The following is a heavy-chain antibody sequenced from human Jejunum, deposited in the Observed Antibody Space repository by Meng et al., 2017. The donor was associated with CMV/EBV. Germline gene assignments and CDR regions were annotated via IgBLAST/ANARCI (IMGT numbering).Heavy chain of an antibody. CDR3: ARGEGYCTNGVCSPGY. Sequence: QVQVGESGAEVKKPGASVKVSCKASGYTFTGYYMHWVRQAPGQGLEWMGWININSGGTNYAQKFQGWITMTRDTSISTAYMELSRLRSDDTAVYYCARGEGYCTNGVCSPGYWGQGSLVTVSS. CDR1: GYTFTGYY. V-gene: IGHV1-2*04. CDR2: ININSGGT. J-gene: IGHJ4*02. D-gene: IGHD2-8*01.